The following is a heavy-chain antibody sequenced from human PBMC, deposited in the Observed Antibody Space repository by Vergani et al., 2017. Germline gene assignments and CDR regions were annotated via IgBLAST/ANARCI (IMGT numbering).Heavy chain of an antibody. CDR2: ISSSSSTI. CDR3: ARALSSSSWYYDY. V-gene: IGHV3-48*01. J-gene: IGHJ4*02. D-gene: IGHD6-13*01. Sequence: EVQLVESGGGLVQPGGSLRLSCAASGFTFSSYSMNWVRQAPGKGLEWVSYISSSSSTIYYADSVKGRFTISRDNAKNSLYLQMNSLRAEDTAVYYCARALSSSSWYYDYWGQGTLVTVSS. CDR1: GFTFSSYS.